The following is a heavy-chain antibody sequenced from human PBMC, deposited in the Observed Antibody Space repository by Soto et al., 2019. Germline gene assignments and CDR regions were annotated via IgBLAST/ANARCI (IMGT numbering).Heavy chain of an antibody. CDR2: MSYDGSNK. Sequence: QVQLVESGGGVVQPGRSLRLSCAASGFTFSSYAMHWVRRAPGKGLEWMAVMSYDGSNKYYADSVKGRFTISRDNSKKTLYLQMKGLGPEDTALYYCAGDGGAYWGQGTLVIVSS. V-gene: IGHV3-30-3*01. J-gene: IGHJ4*02. CDR3: AGDGGAY. CDR1: GFTFSSYA. D-gene: IGHD3-16*01.